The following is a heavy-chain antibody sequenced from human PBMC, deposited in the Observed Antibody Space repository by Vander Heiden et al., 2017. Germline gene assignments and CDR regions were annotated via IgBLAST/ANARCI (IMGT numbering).Heavy chain of an antibody. CDR1: GFTFSSYA. V-gene: IGHV3-23*01. D-gene: IGHD2-15*01. CDR3: AKGYVSQGRFHS. J-gene: IGHJ4*02. Sequence: EVQLLESGGDLVQTGGSLGVSCAAPGFTFSSYAMSWVRQAPGKGLEWVSAISGPGANIYYADSVKGRFTISRDNSKNTLYLQMNSLRAEEPAVYYCAKGYVSQGRFHSWGQGTLVTVSS. CDR2: ISGPGANI.